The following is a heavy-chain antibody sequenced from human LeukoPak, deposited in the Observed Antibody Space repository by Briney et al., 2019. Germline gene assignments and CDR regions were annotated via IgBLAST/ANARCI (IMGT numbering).Heavy chain of an antibody. CDR1: GGSISSGGYD. CDR3: ARDSSGYSRFDP. Sequence: SETLSLTCTVSGGSISSGGYDWSWIRQHPGKGLEWIGYIYYSGSTYYNPSLKSRVTISVDTSKNQFSVKLSSVTAADTAVYYCARDSSGYSRFDPWGQGTLVTVSS. J-gene: IGHJ5*02. CDR2: IYYSGST. D-gene: IGHD3-22*01. V-gene: IGHV4-31*03.